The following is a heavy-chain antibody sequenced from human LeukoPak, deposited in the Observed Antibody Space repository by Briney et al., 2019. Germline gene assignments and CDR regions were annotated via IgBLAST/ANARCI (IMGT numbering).Heavy chain of an antibody. CDR2: IKQDGSEQ. CDR1: GFTFTTYW. J-gene: IGHJ4*02. Sequence: GGSLRLSCAASGFTFTTYWMGWVRQAPGKGLEWVANIKQDGSEQYYVDSVKGRFTISRDNAKNTLYLHMNSLRAEDTAVYYCARDGDYYGSDLDYWGQGTLVTVSS. CDR3: ARDGDYYGSDLDY. D-gene: IGHD3-10*01. V-gene: IGHV3-7*01.